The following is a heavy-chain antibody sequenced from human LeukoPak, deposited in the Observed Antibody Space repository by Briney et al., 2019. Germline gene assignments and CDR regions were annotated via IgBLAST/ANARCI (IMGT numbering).Heavy chain of an antibody. CDR2: INPNSGGT. Sequence: GASVKVSCKASGYTFTGYYMHWVRQAPGQGLEWMGWINPNSGGTNYAQKFQGRVTMTRDTSISTAYMGLSRLRSDDTAVYYCARDAIVLGATPAGDYWGQGTLVTVSS. CDR1: GYTFTGYY. J-gene: IGHJ4*02. CDR3: ARDAIVLGATPAGDY. D-gene: IGHD1-26*01. V-gene: IGHV1-2*02.